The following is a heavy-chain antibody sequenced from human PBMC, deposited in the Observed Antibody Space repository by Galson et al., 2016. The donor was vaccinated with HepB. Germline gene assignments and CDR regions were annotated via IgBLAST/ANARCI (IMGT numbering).Heavy chain of an antibody. CDR3: ASSYCTGGSCYFDD. Sequence: SLRLSCAVSGLPVTDNYMSWVRQAPGKGLEWLSVTYSGGTTNYADSSKGRFTIASDNSKNTVYLHISSLRVEDTAGYYCASSYCTGGSCYFDDRGQGTLLAVSS. CDR2: TYSGGTT. V-gene: IGHV3-53*01. J-gene: IGHJ4*02. D-gene: IGHD2-15*01. CDR1: GLPVTDNY.